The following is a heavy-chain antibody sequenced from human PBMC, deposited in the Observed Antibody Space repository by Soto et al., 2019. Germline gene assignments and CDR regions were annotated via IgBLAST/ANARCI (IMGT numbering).Heavy chain of an antibody. CDR3: ASSGGGNYYYYGMDV. D-gene: IGHD2-15*01. CDR2: IIPIFGTA. J-gene: IGHJ6*02. V-gene: IGHV1-69*13. CDR1: GGTFSSYA. Sequence: ASVKVSCKASGGTFSSYAISWLRQAPGQGLEWMGGIIPIFGTANYAQKFQGRVTITADESTSTAYMELSSLRSEDTAVYYCASSGGGNYYYYGMDVWGQGTTVTVSS.